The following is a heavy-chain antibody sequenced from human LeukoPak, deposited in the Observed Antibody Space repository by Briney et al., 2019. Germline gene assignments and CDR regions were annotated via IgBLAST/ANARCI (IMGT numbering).Heavy chain of an antibody. V-gene: IGHV1-69*13. D-gene: IGHD3-10*01. CDR2: IIPIFGTA. CDR3: ARDGDYYGSGGNWFDP. J-gene: IGHJ5*02. Sequence: SVKVSCKASGGTFSSYAISWVRQAPGQGLERMGGIIPIFGTANYAQKFQGRVTITADESTSTAYMELRSLRSDDTAVYYCARDGDYYGSGGNWFDPCGQGTLVTVSS. CDR1: GGTFSSYA.